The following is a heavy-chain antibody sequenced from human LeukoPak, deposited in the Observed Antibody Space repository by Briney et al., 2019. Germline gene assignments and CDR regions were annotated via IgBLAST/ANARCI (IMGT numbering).Heavy chain of an antibody. CDR2: ISHSGSV. CDR1: GYSISSGYY. D-gene: IGHD5-18*01. V-gene: IGHV4-38-2*01. CDR3: ARHPIGTAMVSYFDY. J-gene: IGHJ4*02. Sequence: SETLSLTCAVYGYSISSGYYWGWIRQPPGQGLEWIGTISHSGSVYYNPSLKSRVTISLDTSKNQFSLRLSSVTAADTAVYYCARHPIGTAMVSYFDYWGQGTLVTVSS.